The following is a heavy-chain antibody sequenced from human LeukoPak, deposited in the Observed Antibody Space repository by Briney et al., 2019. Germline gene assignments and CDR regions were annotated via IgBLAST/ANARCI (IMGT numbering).Heavy chain of an antibody. D-gene: IGHD3-22*01. Sequence: SETLSLTCTVSGGSVSSSSSYWGWIRQPPGKGQEWIGSIYYSGSTYYNPSLKSRIIISVDTSKNQFSLKLSSVTAADTAVYYCARRSNYYDSSGYYTYFDYWGQGTLVTVSS. CDR2: IYYSGST. J-gene: IGHJ4*02. CDR3: ARRSNYYDSSGYYTYFDY. V-gene: IGHV4-39*07. CDR1: GGSVSSSSSY.